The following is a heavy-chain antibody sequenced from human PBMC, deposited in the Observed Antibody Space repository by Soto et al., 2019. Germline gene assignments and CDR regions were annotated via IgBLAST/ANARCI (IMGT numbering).Heavy chain of an antibody. Sequence: PGGSLRLSCAASGFTFRLYSLNWVRQAPGKGLEWVSSISDNGKYIYYADSVKGRFTISRDNAKNSLYLQMNSLRAEDTAVYYCAKDLGSGSYLFDAFDIWGQGTMVTVSS. CDR3: AKDLGSGSYLFDAFDI. D-gene: IGHD1-26*01. CDR2: ISDNGKYI. J-gene: IGHJ3*02. V-gene: IGHV3-21*01. CDR1: GFTFRLYS.